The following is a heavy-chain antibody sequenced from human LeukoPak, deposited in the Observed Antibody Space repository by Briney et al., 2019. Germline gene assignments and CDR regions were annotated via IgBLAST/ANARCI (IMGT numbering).Heavy chain of an antibody. J-gene: IGHJ4*02. V-gene: IGHV3-30*04. CDR2: ISNDGSKK. Sequence: GGSLKLSCAASGFTFSSYAMHWVRQAPGKGLDWVAVISNDGSKKYYADSVKGRFTISRDNSKNTLSLQVSSLRTEDTAVYYCAKDRYSYAFEYSDSWGQGTLVTVSS. CDR1: GFTFSSYA. D-gene: IGHD5-18*01. CDR3: AKDRYSYAFEYSDS.